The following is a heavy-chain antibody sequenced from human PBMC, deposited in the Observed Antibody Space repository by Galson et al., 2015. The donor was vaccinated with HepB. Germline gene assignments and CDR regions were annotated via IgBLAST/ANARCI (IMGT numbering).Heavy chain of an antibody. CDR2: ISGSGGST. Sequence: SLRLSCAASGFTFSGYAMSWVRQAPGKGLEWVSAISGSGGSTYYADSVKGRFTISRDNSKNTLYLQMNSLRAEDTAVYYCAKGNGYSSGWYNYWGQGTLVTVSS. V-gene: IGHV3-23*01. CDR1: GFTFSGYA. D-gene: IGHD6-19*01. CDR3: AKGNGYSSGWYNY. J-gene: IGHJ4*02.